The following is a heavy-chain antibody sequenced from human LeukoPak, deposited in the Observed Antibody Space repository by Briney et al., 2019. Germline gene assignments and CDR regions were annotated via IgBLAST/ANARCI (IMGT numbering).Heavy chain of an antibody. V-gene: IGHV3-48*02. CDR2: ISSSSSTI. CDR1: GFTFSSYS. D-gene: IGHD1-26*01. Sequence: SGGSLRLSCAASGFTFSSYSMNWVRQAPGKGLEWVSYISSSSSTIYYADSVKGRFTISRDNAKNSLYLQMNRLRDEGAAVYSVAREYGGSYFINNWFDPWGQGTLVTVSS. J-gene: IGHJ5*02. CDR3: AREYGGSYFINNWFDP.